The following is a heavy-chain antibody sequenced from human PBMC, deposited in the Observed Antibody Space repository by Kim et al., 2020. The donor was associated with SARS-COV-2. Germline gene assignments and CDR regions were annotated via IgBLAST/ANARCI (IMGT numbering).Heavy chain of an antibody. Sequence: YHNPALQSRVTISVDTSKNQFSRKLGSVTAADTAVYYCASLPYYDSRPIWGQGTLVTVSS. J-gene: IGHJ4*02. CDR3: ASLPYYDSRPI. V-gene: IGHV4-30-2*05. D-gene: IGHD3-22*01.